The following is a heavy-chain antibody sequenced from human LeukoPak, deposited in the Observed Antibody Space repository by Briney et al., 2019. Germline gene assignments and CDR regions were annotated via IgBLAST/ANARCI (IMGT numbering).Heavy chain of an antibody. V-gene: IGHV4-59*12. CDR3: ARESLAYCSSTSCYGGGADY. D-gene: IGHD2-2*01. J-gene: IGHJ4*02. Sequence: SETLSLTCTVSGGSISSYYWSWIRQPPGKGLEWSGYIYYSGSANYNPSLKSRVTISVDTSKNQFSLKLSSVTAADTAVYYCARESLAYCSSTSCYGGGADYWGQGTLVTVSS. CDR2: IYYSGSA. CDR1: GGSISSYY.